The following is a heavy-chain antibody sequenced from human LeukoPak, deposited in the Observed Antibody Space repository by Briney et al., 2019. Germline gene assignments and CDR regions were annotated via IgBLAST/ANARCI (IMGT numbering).Heavy chain of an antibody. J-gene: IGHJ6*02. V-gene: IGHV4-34*01. CDR1: GGSFSGYY. Sequence: SETLSLTCAVYGGSFSGYYWSWIRQPPGEGLEWIGEINHSGSTNYNPSLKSRVTISVDTSKNQFSLKLSSVTAADTAVYYCARGPLNYGSGSYGGMDVWGQGTTVTVSS. CDR2: INHSGST. CDR3: ARGPLNYGSGSYGGMDV. D-gene: IGHD3-10*01.